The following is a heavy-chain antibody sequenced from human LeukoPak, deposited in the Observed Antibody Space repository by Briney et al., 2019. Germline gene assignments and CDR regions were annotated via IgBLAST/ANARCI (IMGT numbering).Heavy chain of an antibody. CDR3: ATESQLLFDY. V-gene: IGHV4-59*01. CDR2: IYYSGST. D-gene: IGHD2-2*01. J-gene: IGHJ4*02. CDR1: GGSISSYY. Sequence: PSETLSLTCTVSGGSISSYYWSWIRQPPGKGLEWIGYIYYSGSTNYNPSLKSRVTISVDTSKNQFSLKLSSVTAADTAMYYCATESQLLFDYWGPGTLVTVSS.